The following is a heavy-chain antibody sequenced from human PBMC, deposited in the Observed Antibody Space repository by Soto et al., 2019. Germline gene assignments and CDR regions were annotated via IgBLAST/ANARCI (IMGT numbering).Heavy chain of an antibody. J-gene: IGHJ6*03. CDR3: AKDLRYCSSTSCYFYYYMDV. CDR1: GFTFSSYG. Sequence: QVQLVESGGGVVQPGRSLRLSCAASGFTFSSYGMHWVRQAPGKGLEWVAVISNDGSSKYSADSVKGRFTISRDNSKNTLYLQMNSRRVEDTAVYYCAKDLRYCSSTSCYFYYYMDVWGKGTTVTVSS. V-gene: IGHV3-30*18. CDR2: ISNDGSSK. D-gene: IGHD2-2*01.